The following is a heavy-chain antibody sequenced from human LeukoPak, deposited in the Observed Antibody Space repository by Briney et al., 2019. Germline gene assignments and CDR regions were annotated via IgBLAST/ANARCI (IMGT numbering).Heavy chain of an antibody. CDR1: GGSINSYY. V-gene: IGHV4-59*01. J-gene: IGHJ4*02. D-gene: IGHD5-24*01. CDR3: TRRCRDAYTLYCFDY. CDR2: MYYSGGT. Sequence: SETLSLTCTVSGGSINSYYWSWIRKRPGKGLEWIGHMYYSGGTNYNPSLKSRVTISVDTSKNQFSLKLSSVTAADTAVYYCTRRCRDAYTLYCFDYWGQGTLVTVSS.